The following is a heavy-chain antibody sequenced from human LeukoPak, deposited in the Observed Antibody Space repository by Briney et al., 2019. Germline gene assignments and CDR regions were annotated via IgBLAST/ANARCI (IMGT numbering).Heavy chain of an antibody. CDR2: INHSGST. V-gene: IGHV4-34*01. J-gene: IGHJ5*02. D-gene: IGHD2-2*01. CDR3: ARGGHYCSSTSCDRGWFDP. Sequence: SETLSLTCAVYGGSFSGYYWSWIRQPPGKGLEWTGEINHSGSTNYNPSLKSRVTISVDTSKNQFSLKLSSVTAADTAVYYCARGGHYCSSTSCDRGWFDPWGQGTLVTVSS. CDR1: GGSFSGYY.